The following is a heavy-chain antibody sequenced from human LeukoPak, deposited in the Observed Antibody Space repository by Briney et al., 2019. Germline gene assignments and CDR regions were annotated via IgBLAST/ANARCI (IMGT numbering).Heavy chain of an antibody. Sequence: PKASVKVSCKASGYTFTSYGFNWVRQAPGQGLEWMGWIIAYNGNTNYAQKLQGRVTMTTDTSTSTAYMELRSLRSDDMAVYYCARAGYDLLTLAPDPANDYWGQGTLVTVSS. CDR3: ARAGYDLLTLAPDPANDY. D-gene: IGHD3-9*01. V-gene: IGHV1-18*03. J-gene: IGHJ4*02. CDR2: IIAYNGNT. CDR1: GYTFTSYG.